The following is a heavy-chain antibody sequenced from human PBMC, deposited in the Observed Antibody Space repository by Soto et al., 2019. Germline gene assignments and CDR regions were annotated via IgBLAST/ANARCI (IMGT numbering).Heavy chain of an antibody. V-gene: IGHV3-53*01. J-gene: IGHJ4*02. Sequence: EVQLVESGGGLIQPGGSLRLSCAVSGFTVSNNYMSWVRQAPGKGLEGVSVIYSGGYTAYGDSVKGRFTISRDNSNNTPLLKKKSRGADDTAVFFWGAPPGGGGYWGQGTLVTVSS. D-gene: IGHD3-10*01. CDR1: GFTVSNNY. CDR3: GAPPGGGGY. CDR2: IYSGGYT.